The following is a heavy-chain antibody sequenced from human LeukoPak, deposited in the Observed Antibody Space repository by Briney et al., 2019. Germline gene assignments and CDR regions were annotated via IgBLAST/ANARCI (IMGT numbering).Heavy chain of an antibody. CDR1: GGSISSYY. CDR3: ARVLVVGNTGYYMDV. D-gene: IGHD6-19*01. Sequence: SETLSLTCTVSGGSISSYYWSWTRQPPGKGLEWIGYIHYSGSTNYNPSLKSRVTISVDTSKTQFSLNLSSVTAADTAVYYCARVLVVGNTGYYMDVWGKGTTVTVSS. J-gene: IGHJ6*03. V-gene: IGHV4-59*01. CDR2: IHYSGST.